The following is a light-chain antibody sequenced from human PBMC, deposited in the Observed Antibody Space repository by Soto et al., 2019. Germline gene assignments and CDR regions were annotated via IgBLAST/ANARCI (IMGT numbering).Light chain of an antibody. V-gene: IGKV1-6*01. CDR1: QAIRTE. J-gene: IGKJ1*01. Sequence: AIQMTQSPSSLSASVGDRVIITCRASQAIRTELGWYQQRPGKATKLLIYGTSNLQSGVPSRYSGSGSGTDFTLTINGLQPEDFATYYCLQDYSYPRTLGQGTKVDVK. CDR2: GTS. CDR3: LQDYSYPRT.